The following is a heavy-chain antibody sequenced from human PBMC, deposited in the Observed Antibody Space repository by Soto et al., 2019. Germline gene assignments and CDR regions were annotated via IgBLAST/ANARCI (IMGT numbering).Heavy chain of an antibody. Sequence: QVQLVQSGAEVKKPGSSVKVSCKASGGTFSSYTISWVRQAPGQGLEWMGRIIPILGIANYAQKFQGRVTITADKSTSTAYMELSSLRSEDTAAYYCARAGAMAPFDYWGQGTLVTVSS. CDR2: IIPILGIA. CDR3: ARAGAMAPFDY. V-gene: IGHV1-69*02. D-gene: IGHD5-18*01. J-gene: IGHJ4*02. CDR1: GGTFSSYT.